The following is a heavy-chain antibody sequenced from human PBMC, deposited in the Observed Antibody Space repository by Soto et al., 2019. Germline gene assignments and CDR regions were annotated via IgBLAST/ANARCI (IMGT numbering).Heavy chain of an antibody. Sequence: QXLSLTCVISGDXVSSTSGAWNWIRQSPSRGLEWLGSTYYRSKWYSDYAASVESRITVNPDTSKNHFSLQLNSVTPEDTAVYYCARGEQYSGRIFDYWGQGTLGTVSS. J-gene: IGHJ4*02. D-gene: IGHD1-26*01. CDR3: ARGEQYSGRIFDY. CDR1: GDXVSSTSGA. CDR2: TYYRSKWYS. V-gene: IGHV6-1*01.